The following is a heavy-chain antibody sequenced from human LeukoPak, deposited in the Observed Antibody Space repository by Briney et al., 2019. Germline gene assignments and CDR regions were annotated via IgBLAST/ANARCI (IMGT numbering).Heavy chain of an antibody. D-gene: IGHD6-13*01. CDR1: GFTFSSYW. CDR3: ARDRGSSSWIVRAY. Sequence: GGSLRLSCAASGFTFSSYWMSWVRQAPGKGLEWVANIKQDGSEKYYVDSVKGRFTISRDNAKNSLYLQMNSLRAEDTAVYYCARDRGSSSWIVRAYWGQGTLVTVSS. CDR2: IKQDGSEK. V-gene: IGHV3-7*01. J-gene: IGHJ4*02.